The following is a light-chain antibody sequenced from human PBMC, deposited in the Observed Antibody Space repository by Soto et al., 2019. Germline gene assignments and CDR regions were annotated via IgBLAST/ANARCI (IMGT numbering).Light chain of an antibody. CDR1: SSDVGGHNF. CDR3: SSYADSNNLL. J-gene: IGLJ3*02. V-gene: IGLV2-8*01. CDR2: DVI. Sequence: QSALTQPPSASGSPGQSVTISCTGTSSDVGGHNFVSWHQQHPGKAPKLMLYDVIKRPSGVPDRFSGSKSGNTASLTVSDLQAEDEADYYCSSYADSNNLLFGGGTKLTVL.